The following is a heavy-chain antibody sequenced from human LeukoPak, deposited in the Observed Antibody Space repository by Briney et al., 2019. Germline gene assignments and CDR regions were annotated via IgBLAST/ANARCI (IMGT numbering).Heavy chain of an antibody. CDR1: GGSISSSNW. V-gene: IGHV4-4*02. CDR2: IYHSGSP. CDR3: AGGSTMIRGADDY. J-gene: IGHJ4*02. D-gene: IGHD3-10*01. Sequence: SETLSLTCTVSGGSISSSNWWIWVRQPPGKGLEWIGEIYHSGSPNYNPSLKSRVTISVDTSKNQFSLKPSSVTAADTAVYFCAGGSTMIRGADDYWGQGTLVTVSS.